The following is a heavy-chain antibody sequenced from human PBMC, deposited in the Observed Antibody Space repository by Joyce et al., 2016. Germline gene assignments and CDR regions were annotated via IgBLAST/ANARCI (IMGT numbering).Heavy chain of an antibody. CDR1: GGTFNNFA. CDR3: ARARTYLNWFDP. Sequence: QVQLVQSGAEVKKPGSSVKVSCEASGGTFNNFAIGWVRQAPGQGVEWIGGIIPVFDKANYAQKVQDRVTITADKSTDTVYLELNSLTSDDTAVYYCARARTYLNWFDPWGQGTLVTVSS. V-gene: IGHV1-69*06. J-gene: IGHJ5*02. D-gene: IGHD1-14*01. CDR2: IIPVFDKA.